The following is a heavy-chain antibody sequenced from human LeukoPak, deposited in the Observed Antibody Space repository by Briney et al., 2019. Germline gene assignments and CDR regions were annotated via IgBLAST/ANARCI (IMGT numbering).Heavy chain of an antibody. CDR1: GFPFDDYG. V-gene: IGHV3-20*01. CDR3: AREYCSSVNCYPYYMDV. J-gene: IGHJ6*03. CDR2: INWNGGST. D-gene: IGHD2-15*01. Sequence: GGSPRLSCAASGFPFDDYGMNWVRQVPGKGLEWVCGINWNGGSTKYADSVKGRFIVSRDNAKNSLYLQMNNVRAEDMAFYRCAREYCSSVNCYPYYMDVWGKGTTVTVSS.